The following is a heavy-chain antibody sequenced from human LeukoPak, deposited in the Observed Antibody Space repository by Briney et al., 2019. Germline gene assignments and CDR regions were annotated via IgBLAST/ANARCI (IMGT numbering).Heavy chain of an antibody. Sequence: GGSLRLFCAASGFTFDDYAMHWVRQAPGKGLEWVSGISWNSGSIGYADSVKGRFTISRDNAKNSLYLQMNSLRAEDTALYYCAKDSGSGYFDYWGQGTLVTVSS. CDR3: AKDSGSGYFDY. CDR1: GFTFDDYA. J-gene: IGHJ4*02. V-gene: IGHV3-9*01. D-gene: IGHD3-22*01. CDR2: ISWNSGSI.